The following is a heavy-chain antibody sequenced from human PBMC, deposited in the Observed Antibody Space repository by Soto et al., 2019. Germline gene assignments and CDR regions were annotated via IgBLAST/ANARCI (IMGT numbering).Heavy chain of an antibody. CDR3: ARHEYVSSSYDLLDV. V-gene: IGHV4-39*01. CDR1: GGSVTNINYF. J-gene: IGHJ3*01. Sequence: SETLSLTCSVSGGSVTNINYFWAWIRQSPGKGLEWIAYIYYTGTTFYNPSLRSRVSMTIDASKNRFSLNLSSVTASDTALYYCARHEYVSSSYDLLDVWGRGTMVTVSS. CDR2: IYYTGTT. D-gene: IGHD3-22*01.